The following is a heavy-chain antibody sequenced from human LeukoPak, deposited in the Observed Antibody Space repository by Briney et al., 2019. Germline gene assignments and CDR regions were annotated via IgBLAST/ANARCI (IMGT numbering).Heavy chain of an antibody. CDR2: INPNSGGT. CDR3: ARDHDYYGSGSHMEIDY. CDR1: GYTFTCYY. V-gene: IGHV1-2*02. D-gene: IGHD3-10*01. Sequence: GASVTVSFTASGYTFTCYYIHWVRQAPGQGLEWMGWINPNSGGTNYAQKFPGRVTMTSDTTISTAYMELSRLRSDDTAVYYCARDHDYYGSGSHMEIDYWGQGTLVTVSS. J-gene: IGHJ4*02.